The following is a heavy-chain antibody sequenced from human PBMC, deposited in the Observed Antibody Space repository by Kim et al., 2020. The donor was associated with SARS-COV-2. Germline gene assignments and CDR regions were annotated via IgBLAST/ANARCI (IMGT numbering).Heavy chain of an antibody. V-gene: IGHV1-24*01. D-gene: IGHD5-12*01. CDR1: GYTLTELS. CDR2: FDPEDGET. CDR3: ATVASGYGYEGQDY. J-gene: IGHJ4*02. Sequence: ASVKVSCKVSGYTLTELSMHWVRQAPGKGLEWMGGFDPEDGETIYAQKFQGRVTMTEDTSTDTAYMELSSLRSEDTAVYYCATVASGYGYEGQDYWGQGTLVTVSS.